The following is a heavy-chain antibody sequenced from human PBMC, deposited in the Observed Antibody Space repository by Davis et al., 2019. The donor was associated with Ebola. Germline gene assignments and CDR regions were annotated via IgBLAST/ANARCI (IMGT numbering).Heavy chain of an antibody. CDR3: ARSEEQQLYFDY. CDR1: GFTFDDYA. J-gene: IGHJ4*02. V-gene: IGHV3-74*01. CDR2: INSDGSST. Sequence: GESLKISCAASGFTFDDYAMHWVRQAPGKGLVWVSRINSDGSSTSYADSVKGRFTISRDNSKNTLYLQMNSLRAEDTAVYYCARSEEQQLYFDYWGQGTLVTVSS. D-gene: IGHD6-13*01.